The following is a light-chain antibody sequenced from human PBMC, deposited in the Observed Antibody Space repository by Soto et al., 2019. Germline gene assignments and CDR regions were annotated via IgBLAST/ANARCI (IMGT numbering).Light chain of an antibody. CDR2: KAS. J-gene: IGKJ1*01. V-gene: IGKV1-5*03. CDR1: QSISSR. Sequence: DIQMTQSPSTLSASVGDRVTITCRASQSISSRLAWYQQKPGKVPKLLIYKASSLESGVPSRFSGSGSGTEFTLTISSLQPDDVATYYCQQYDSYSWTFGQGTRMEI. CDR3: QQYDSYSWT.